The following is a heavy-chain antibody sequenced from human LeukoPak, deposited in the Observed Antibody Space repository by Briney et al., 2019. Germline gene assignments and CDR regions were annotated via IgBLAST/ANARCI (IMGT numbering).Heavy chain of an antibody. J-gene: IGHJ4*02. Sequence: GGSLRLSCAASGFTFSSYDMHWVRQATGKGLEWVSAIGTAGDTYYPGSVKGRFTISRENAKNSLYLQMNSLRAGDTAVYYCARGINHYDSSAYYFDYWGQGTLVTVSS. CDR3: ARGINHYDSSAYYFDY. CDR2: IGTAGDT. V-gene: IGHV3-13*01. CDR1: GFTFSSYD. D-gene: IGHD3-22*01.